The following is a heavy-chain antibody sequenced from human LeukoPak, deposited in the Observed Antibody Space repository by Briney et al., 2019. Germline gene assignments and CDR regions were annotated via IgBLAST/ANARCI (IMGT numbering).Heavy chain of an antibody. J-gene: IGHJ4*02. D-gene: IGHD6-13*01. CDR1: GFTFSSYW. Sequence: GGSLRLSCAASGFTFSSYWMHWVRQAPGKGLVWVSRINSDGSSTSYADSVKGRFTISRDNAKNTLYLQMNSLRAEDTAVYYCARDLSSSWYWGGLDYWGQGTLVTVSS. V-gene: IGHV3-74*01. CDR2: INSDGSST. CDR3: ARDLSSSWYWGGLDY.